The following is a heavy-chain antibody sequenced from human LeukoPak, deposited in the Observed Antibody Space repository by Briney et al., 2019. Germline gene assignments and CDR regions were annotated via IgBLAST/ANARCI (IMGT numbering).Heavy chain of an antibody. J-gene: IGHJ5*02. CDR2: IRSKAYGGTP. CDR3: TSGIVVVVAARRVWFDP. CDR1: GFTFGDYA. D-gene: IGHD2-15*01. V-gene: IGHV3-49*04. Sequence: PGRSLRLSCTASGFTFGDYAMSWVRQAPGKGLEWVVFIRSKAYGGTPEYAAYVKGRFTISRDDSKSIAYLQMNSLKTEDTAVYYCTSGIVVVVAARRVWFDPWGQGTLVTVSS.